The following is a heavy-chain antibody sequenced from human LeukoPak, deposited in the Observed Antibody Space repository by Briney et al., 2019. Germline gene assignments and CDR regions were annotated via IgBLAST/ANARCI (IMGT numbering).Heavy chain of an antibody. J-gene: IGHJ4*02. CDR2: ISSSSSYI. CDR1: GFTFSSYS. CDR3: AKVGSIVGATLGDY. Sequence: GGSLRLACAASGFTFSSYSMNWVRQAPGKGLEWVSSISSSSSYIYYADSVKGRFTISRDNAKNTLYLQMNSLRAEDTAVYYCAKVGSIVGATLGDYWGQGTLLTVSS. D-gene: IGHD1-26*01. V-gene: IGHV3-21*01.